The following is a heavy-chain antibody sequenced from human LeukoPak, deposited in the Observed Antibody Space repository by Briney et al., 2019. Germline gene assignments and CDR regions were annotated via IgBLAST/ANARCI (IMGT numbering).Heavy chain of an antibody. CDR1: GGSISSYY. D-gene: IGHD1-26*01. CDR3: ATTNTKTLRNYFDY. V-gene: IGHV4-59*08. Sequence: SETLSLTCTVSGGSISSYYWSWIRQPPGKGLEWIGYIYYSGSTYYNPSLKSRVTISVDTSKNQFSLKLSSVTAADTAVYYCATTNTKTLRNYFDYWGQGTLVTVSS. J-gene: IGHJ4*02. CDR2: IYYSGST.